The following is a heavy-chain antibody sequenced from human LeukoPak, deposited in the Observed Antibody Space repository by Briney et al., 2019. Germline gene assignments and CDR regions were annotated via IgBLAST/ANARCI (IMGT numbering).Heavy chain of an antibody. Sequence: SETLSLTCAVYGGSFSGYYWSWIRQPPGRGLEWLGEINHSGSTNYNPSLKSRVTISVDTSKNQFSLKLSSVTAADTAVYYCARMVGDDYVWGSYDYWGQGTLVTVSS. J-gene: IGHJ4*02. V-gene: IGHV4-34*01. D-gene: IGHD3-16*01. CDR3: ARMVGDDYVWGSYDY. CDR1: GGSFSGYY. CDR2: INHSGST.